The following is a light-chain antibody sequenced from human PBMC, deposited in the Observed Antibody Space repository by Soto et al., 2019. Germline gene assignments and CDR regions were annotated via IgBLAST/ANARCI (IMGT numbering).Light chain of an antibody. Sequence: EIVLTQSPGTLSLSPGERATLSCRASQSVSSSYLAWYQQKPVQAPRLLIYGASSRATGIPDRFSGSGSATHFTLTISTPEHDDFAVYYCQQYGTSPPITFGGGTKVEIK. V-gene: IGKV3-20*01. J-gene: IGKJ4*01. CDR1: QSVSSSY. CDR2: GAS. CDR3: QQYGTSPPIT.